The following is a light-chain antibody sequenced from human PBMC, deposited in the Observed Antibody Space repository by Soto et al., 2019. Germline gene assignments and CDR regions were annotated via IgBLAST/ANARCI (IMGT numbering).Light chain of an antibody. V-gene: IGLV2-14*01. J-gene: IGLJ1*01. CDR2: EVS. Sequence: QSVLTQPASVSGSPGQSITISCTGTSSGVGSYNFVSWYQQLPGKAPKLMIYEVSNRPSGVSNRFSGSKSGNTASLTISGLQAEDEADYYCSSYTTSSNYVFGSGTKVTV. CDR1: SSGVGSYNF. CDR3: SSYTTSSNYV.